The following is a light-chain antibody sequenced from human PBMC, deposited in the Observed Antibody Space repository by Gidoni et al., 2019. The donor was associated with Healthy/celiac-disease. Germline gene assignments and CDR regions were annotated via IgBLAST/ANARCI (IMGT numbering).Light chain of an antibody. CDR2: KAS. Sequence: DIQMTQSPSTLSASVGDRVTITCRASQSISSWLAWYQQKPGKAPKLLIYKASSLESGVPSRFSGSGSGTEFTITISSLQPDDFATYYCQQYNSYMCSFGQGTKLEIK. V-gene: IGKV1-5*03. CDR1: QSISSW. J-gene: IGKJ2*04. CDR3: QQYNSYMCS.